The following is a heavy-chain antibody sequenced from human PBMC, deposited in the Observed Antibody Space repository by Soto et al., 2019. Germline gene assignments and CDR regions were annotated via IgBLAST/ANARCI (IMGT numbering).Heavy chain of an antibody. D-gene: IGHD4-17*01. CDR3: AREGLATVTYYYYYMDV. CDR2: ISSSSNSI. J-gene: IGHJ6*03. CDR1: GFTFSRYI. V-gene: IGHV3-21*05. Sequence: GGSLRLSCAASGFTFSRYIMNWVRQAPGKGLEWVSYISSSSNSIYYADSVKGRFTISRDNAKNSLYLQMNSLRAEDTAVYYCAREGLATVTYYYYYMDVWGKGTTVTVSS.